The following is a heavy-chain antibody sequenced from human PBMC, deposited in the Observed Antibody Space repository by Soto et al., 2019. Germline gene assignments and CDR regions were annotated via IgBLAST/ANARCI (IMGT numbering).Heavy chain of an antibody. V-gene: IGHV3-30-3*01. CDR1: GFTFSSYA. Sequence: QVQLVESGGGVVQPGRSLRLSCAASGFTFSSYAMHWVRQAPGKGLEWVAVISYDGSNKYYADSVKGRFTISRDNSKNTLYLQMNSLRAEETAVYYCARDRADYWGQGTLVTVSS. J-gene: IGHJ4*02. CDR2: ISYDGSNK. CDR3: ARDRADY.